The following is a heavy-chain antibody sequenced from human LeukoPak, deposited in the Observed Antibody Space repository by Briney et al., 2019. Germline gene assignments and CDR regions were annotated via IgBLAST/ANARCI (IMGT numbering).Heavy chain of an antibody. CDR3: ARDRKLFEYYYYYMDV. CDR1: GYTMNSGYY. CDR2: TTHSGST. D-gene: IGHD3-10*01. V-gene: IGHV4-38-2*02. J-gene: IGHJ6*03. Sequence: SETLSLTCNVSGYTMNSGYYWSWIRQTPGSGLEWIGETTHSGSTDYNPSLKSRVSVSVDTSKNQFSLRLTSVTAADTAVYYCARDRKLFEYYYYYMDVWGKGTTVTVSS.